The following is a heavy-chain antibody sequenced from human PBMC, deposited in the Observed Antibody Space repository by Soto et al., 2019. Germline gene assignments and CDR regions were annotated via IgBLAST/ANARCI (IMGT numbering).Heavy chain of an antibody. Sequence: ASVKVSCKASGYTFTSYDINWVRQATGQGLEWMGWMNPNSGNTGYAQKFQGRVTMTRNTSISTAYMELSSLRSEDTAVYYCATQDPPKYRSSTSCGPPFDPWGQGTLVTVSS. J-gene: IGHJ5*02. CDR2: MNPNSGNT. D-gene: IGHD2-2*01. V-gene: IGHV1-8*01. CDR3: ATQDPPKYRSSTSCGPPFDP. CDR1: GYTFTSYD.